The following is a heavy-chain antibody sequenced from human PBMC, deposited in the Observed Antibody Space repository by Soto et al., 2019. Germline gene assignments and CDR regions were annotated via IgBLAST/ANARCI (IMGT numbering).Heavy chain of an antibody. D-gene: IGHD6-13*01. V-gene: IGHV1-2*02. Sequence: ASAKVSCKASGYTFTDYYLHWVRQAPGQGLEWMGSINPKSGGTTYAQKFQGRVTMTRDTSISTAYMELSRLRSDDTAVYYCARDNDTSWYRNYFDYWGQGTLVTVSS. J-gene: IGHJ4*02. CDR2: INPKSGGT. CDR3: ARDNDTSWYRNYFDY. CDR1: GYTFTDYY.